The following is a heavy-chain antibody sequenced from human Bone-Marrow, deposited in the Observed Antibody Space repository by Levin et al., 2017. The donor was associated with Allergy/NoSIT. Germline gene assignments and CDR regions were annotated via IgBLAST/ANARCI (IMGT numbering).Heavy chain of an antibody. CDR2: IVVGSGNT. CDR1: GFTFTSSA. J-gene: IGHJ6*02. V-gene: IGHV1-58*01. D-gene: IGHD3-16*01. CDR3: AAGPRGSYGYFYYYGMDV. Sequence: SVKVSCKASGFTFTSSAVQWVRQARGQRLEWIGWIVVGSGNTNYAQKFQERVTITRDMSTSTAYMELSSLRSEDTAVYYCAAGPRGSYGYFYYYGMDVWGQGTTVTVSS.